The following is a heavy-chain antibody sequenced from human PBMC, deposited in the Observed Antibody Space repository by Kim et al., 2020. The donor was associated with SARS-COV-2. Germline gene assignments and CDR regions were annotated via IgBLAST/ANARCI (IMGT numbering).Heavy chain of an antibody. J-gene: IGHJ5*02. D-gene: IGHD3-9*01. CDR1: GFALSSYS. V-gene: IGHV3-21*05. Sequence: GGSLRLSCVASGFALSSYSMNWVRQAPGKGLEWLSYISADDIYYADSVKGRFTISRDNAKNALYLQMNSLRDGDTAVYFCARDFDWALDLSGQGTLVTVS. CDR2: ISADDI. CDR3: ARDFDWALDL.